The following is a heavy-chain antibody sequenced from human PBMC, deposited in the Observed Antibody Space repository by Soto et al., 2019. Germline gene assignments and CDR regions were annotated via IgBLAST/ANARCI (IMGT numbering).Heavy chain of an antibody. Sequence: QVQLVQSGAEVRKPGSSVRVSCKASGGTFDAYTITWVRQAPGQGLEWMGGIIPLFGTANYAQKFQGRVTITADESPTTAHMELSSLRSEDTAVYFCARLGTKAMDVWGQGTTVTISS. CDR2: IIPLFGTA. V-gene: IGHV1-69*01. CDR3: ARLGTKAMDV. J-gene: IGHJ6*02. D-gene: IGHD2-2*01. CDR1: GGTFDAYT.